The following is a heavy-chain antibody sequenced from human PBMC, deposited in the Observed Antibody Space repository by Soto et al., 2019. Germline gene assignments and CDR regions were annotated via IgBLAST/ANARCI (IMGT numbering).Heavy chain of an antibody. J-gene: IGHJ4*02. CDR3: ATGARYCSGGSCYPDD. CDR1: GGTISTNV. D-gene: IGHD2-15*01. CDR2: SMPIFAAP. Sequence: QVQLMQSGAEVKKPGSSVKVSCKASGGTISTNVISWVRQAPGQGLEWMGESMPIFAAPNNAQKFQGRLTITADTSTTTVYMELSSLTSEDPAVYFCATGARYCSGGSCYPDDWGQGTLVIVSS. V-gene: IGHV1-69*06.